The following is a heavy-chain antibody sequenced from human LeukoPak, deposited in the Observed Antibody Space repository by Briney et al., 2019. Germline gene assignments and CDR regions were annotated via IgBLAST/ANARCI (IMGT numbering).Heavy chain of an antibody. CDR2: IYYSGDT. CDR1: GGSISSIIYY. J-gene: IGHJ5*02. Sequence: SETLSLTCTVPGGSISSIIYYWGWIRQPPGKGLEWIGSIYYSGDTYYNPSLKSRVPISVDTSKNQFSLKLSSVTAADTAVYCCASHIYDFSGWVDPWGQGILVTVSS. V-gene: IGHV4-39*01. CDR3: ASHIYDFSGWVDP. D-gene: IGHD3-3*01.